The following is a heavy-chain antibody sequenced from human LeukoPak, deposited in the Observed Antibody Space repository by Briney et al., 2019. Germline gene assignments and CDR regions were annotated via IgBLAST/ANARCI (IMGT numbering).Heavy chain of an antibody. CDR2: ISWDGGST. CDR1: GFTFDDYT. D-gene: IGHD4/OR15-4a*01. Sequence: GGSLRLSCAASGFTFDDYTMHWVRRAPGKGLEWVSLISWDGGSTYYADSVKGRFTISRDNGKNSLDLQMNSLRADDTAVYYCARDTLGEGEDANYAVYYFDYWGQGTVVTVSS. CDR3: ARDTLGEGEDANYAVYYFDY. V-gene: IGHV3-43*01. J-gene: IGHJ4*02.